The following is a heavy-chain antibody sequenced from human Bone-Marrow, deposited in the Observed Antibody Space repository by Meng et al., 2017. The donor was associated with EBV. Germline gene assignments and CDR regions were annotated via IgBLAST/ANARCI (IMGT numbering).Heavy chain of an antibody. J-gene: IGHJ4*02. Sequence: QGQLQESGPGLVKPSETLSPTCVVSGVSVNSGTYHWSWIRQSPGKGLEWIGYIYDTGTTIYNPSLNSRVTILLETSKNQFSLRLHSVTTADTAVYYCAKSRSSTPGIVDDWGQGTLVTVSS. CDR3: AKSRSSTPGIVDD. D-gene: IGHD2/OR15-2a*01. V-gene: IGHV4-61*01. CDR2: IYDTGTT. CDR1: GVSVNSGTYH.